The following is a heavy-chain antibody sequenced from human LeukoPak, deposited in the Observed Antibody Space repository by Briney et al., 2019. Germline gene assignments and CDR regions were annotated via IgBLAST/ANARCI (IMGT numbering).Heavy chain of an antibody. V-gene: IGHV3-7*01. CDR3: ARGSRIFGVVLDY. Sequence: GGSLRLSCVASGFTFSSYWMNWVRQAPGKGLEWVANIKQDGSEKYYVDSVKGRFTISRDNAKNSLYLQMNSLRAEDTAVYYCARGSRIFGVVLDYWGQGTLVTVSS. CDR1: GFTFSSYW. D-gene: IGHD3-3*01. CDR2: IKQDGSEK. J-gene: IGHJ4*02.